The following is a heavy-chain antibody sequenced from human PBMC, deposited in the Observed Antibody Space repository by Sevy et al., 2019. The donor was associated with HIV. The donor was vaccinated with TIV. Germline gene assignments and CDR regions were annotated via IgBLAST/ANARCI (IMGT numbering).Heavy chain of an antibody. CDR2: VIASVNMA. J-gene: IGHJ4*02. Sequence: VKVSCKASGGTFSTYIINWVRQAPGQGLEWMGGVIASVNMANSAQKFQGRVTITADGSTSTAYMELSSLTSEDTAIYYCATAMPCGGDCYYFDSWGQGTRVTVSS. CDR1: GGTFSTYI. CDR3: ATAMPCGGDCYYFDS. D-gene: IGHD2-21*02. V-gene: IGHV1-69*10.